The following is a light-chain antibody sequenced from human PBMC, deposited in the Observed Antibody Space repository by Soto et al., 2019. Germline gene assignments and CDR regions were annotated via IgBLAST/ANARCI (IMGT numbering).Light chain of an antibody. CDR2: DVT. Sequence: QSALTQPASVSGSPGPSITISCTGTSTDVGAYNYVSWYQQYPGKAPKLVIFDVTNRPSEVSDRFSGSKSGNTASLTISGLQFEDEADYYCSSYRGSSTPVFGGGTKVTVL. CDR1: STDVGAYNY. J-gene: IGLJ2*01. V-gene: IGLV2-14*03. CDR3: SSYRGSSTPV.